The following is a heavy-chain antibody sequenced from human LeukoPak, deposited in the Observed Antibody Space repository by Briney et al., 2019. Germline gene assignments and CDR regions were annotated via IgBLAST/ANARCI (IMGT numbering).Heavy chain of an antibody. V-gene: IGHV4-30-4*01. CDR1: GGSISSGDYC. Sequence: PSETLSLTCTVSGGSISSGDYCWSWIRQPPGKGLEWIGYIYYSGSTYYNPSLKSRVTISVDTSKNQFSLKLSSVTAADTAVYYCASMVRGITGFDPWGQGTLVTVSS. J-gene: IGHJ5*02. D-gene: IGHD3-10*01. CDR2: IYYSGST. CDR3: ASMVRGITGFDP.